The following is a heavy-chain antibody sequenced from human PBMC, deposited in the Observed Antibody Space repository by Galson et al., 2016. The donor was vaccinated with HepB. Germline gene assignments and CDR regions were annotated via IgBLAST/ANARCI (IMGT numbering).Heavy chain of an antibody. D-gene: IGHD6-13*01. Sequence: SVKVSCKASGYTFTSFTIGWVRQAPGQGLEWMGWITDYNGNTNYAQKLQGRVTMTTDTSTSTAYMQLRSLRAEDTAVYYCAREFKITAPGVLDYWGQGTLVTVSS. V-gene: IGHV1-18*01. CDR1: GYTFTSFT. J-gene: IGHJ4*02. CDR2: ITDYNGNT. CDR3: AREFKITAPGVLDY.